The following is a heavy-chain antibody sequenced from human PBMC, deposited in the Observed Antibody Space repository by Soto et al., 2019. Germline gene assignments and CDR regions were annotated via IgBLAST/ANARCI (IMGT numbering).Heavy chain of an antibody. Sequence: GGSLRLSCAASGFTFSYYPMHWVRQAPGKGLESVSAISGNGGSTYYANSVKGRFTISRDSARNTLYLQMNGLRVDDTAVYYCARVGPYDSGSYMFRYDRFDPWGQGTLVTVSS. V-gene: IGHV3-64*01. D-gene: IGHD3-10*01. J-gene: IGHJ5*02. CDR2: ISGNGGST. CDR3: ARVGPYDSGSYMFRYDRFDP. CDR1: GFTFSYYP.